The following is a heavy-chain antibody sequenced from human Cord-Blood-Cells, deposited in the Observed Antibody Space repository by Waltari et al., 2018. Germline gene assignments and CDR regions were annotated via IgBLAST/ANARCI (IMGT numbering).Heavy chain of an antibody. Sequence: QVQLQQWGAGLLKPSETLSLTCAVYGGSFSGYYWSWFRQPPGKGLEWIGGINRSDSPHYNPSLKGRVTISVDPSKNQFSRKLSSVTAADTAVYYCARGGYSSSWPRENWFDPWGQGTLVTVSS. CDR3: ARGGYSSSWPRENWFDP. D-gene: IGHD6-13*01. J-gene: IGHJ5*02. CDR2: INRSDSP. V-gene: IGHV4-34*01. CDR1: GGSFSGYY.